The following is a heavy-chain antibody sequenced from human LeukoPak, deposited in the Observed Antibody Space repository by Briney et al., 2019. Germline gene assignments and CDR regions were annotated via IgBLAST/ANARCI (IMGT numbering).Heavy chain of an antibody. CDR1: GFTFDDYA. J-gene: IGHJ4*02. Sequence: GRSLRLSCAASGFTFDDYAMHWVRQAPGKGLEWVSGISWNSGSIGYADSVKGRFTISRDNAKNPLYLQMNSLRAEDTAVYYCARDITSDYWGQGTLVTVSS. CDR3: ARDITSDY. CDR2: ISWNSGSI. V-gene: IGHV3-9*01.